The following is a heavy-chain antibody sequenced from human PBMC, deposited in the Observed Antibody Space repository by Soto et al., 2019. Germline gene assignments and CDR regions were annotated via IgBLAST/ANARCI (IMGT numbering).Heavy chain of an antibody. J-gene: IGHJ4*03. CDR2: IYHSGST. CDR3: ARENKVLRGSYFDY. D-gene: IGHD3-3*01. CDR1: GGSISSGGYS. V-gene: IGHV4-30-2*01. Sequence: QLQLQESGSGLVKPSQTLSLTCAVSGGSISSGGYSWSWIRQPPGKGLEWIGYIYHSGSTNYNPSLKSRGTISVARGTNEFLLELSSVTAADTAVYYCARENKVLRGSYFDYWGQGTMVTVSS.